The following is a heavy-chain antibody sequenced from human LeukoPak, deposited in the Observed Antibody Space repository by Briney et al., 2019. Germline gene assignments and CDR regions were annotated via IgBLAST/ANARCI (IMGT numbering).Heavy chain of an antibody. CDR2: ISGSGGST. D-gene: IGHD3-22*01. CDR3: ARALSITMIVVVSY. Sequence: GGSLRLSCAASGFTFSSYAMSWVRQAPGKGLEWVSAISGSGGSTYYADSVKGRFTNSRDNSKNTLYLQMNSLRAEDTAVYYCARALSITMIVVVSYWGQGTLVTVSS. CDR1: GFTFSSYA. J-gene: IGHJ4*02. V-gene: IGHV3-23*01.